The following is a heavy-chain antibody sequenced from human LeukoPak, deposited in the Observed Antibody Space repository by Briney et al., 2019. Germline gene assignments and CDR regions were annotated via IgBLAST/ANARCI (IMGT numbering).Heavy chain of an antibody. J-gene: IGHJ3*02. CDR2: ISSSGSTI. D-gene: IGHD3-10*01. CDR1: GFTFTDFY. Sequence: RAGGSLRLSCAASGFTFTDFYMSWIRQAPGKGLEWVSYISSSGSTIYYADSVKGRFTISRDNAKNSLYLQMNSLRAEDTAVYYCARAPITRPYGSGYDAFDIWGQGTMVTVSS. CDR3: ARAPITRPYGSGYDAFDI. V-gene: IGHV3-11*01.